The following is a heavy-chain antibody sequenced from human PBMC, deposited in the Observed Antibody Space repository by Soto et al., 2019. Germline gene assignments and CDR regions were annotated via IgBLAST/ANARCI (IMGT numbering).Heavy chain of an antibody. Sequence: QVQLQESAPGLVKPSQTLSLTCTVSGGSISSGGYYWSWLRQHPGKSLEWIGYNYYSGSNYYNPSLRSRVSFSVETSKNQFSLRLSAVAAADPAVYFCGRGREGFFWSGRKATVFDSWGQGTLVTVSS. CDR2: NYYSGSN. D-gene: IGHD3-3*01. V-gene: IGHV4-31*03. CDR3: GRGREGFFWSGRKATVFDS. CDR1: GGSISSGGYY. J-gene: IGHJ5*01.